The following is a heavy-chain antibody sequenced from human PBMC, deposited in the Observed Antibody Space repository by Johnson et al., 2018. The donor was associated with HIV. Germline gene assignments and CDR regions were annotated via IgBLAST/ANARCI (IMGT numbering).Heavy chain of an antibody. Sequence: QVQLVESGGGVVQPGRSLRLSCAASGFTFSSYGMHWVRQAPGKGLEWVAVIWYDGSNKYYADSVKGRFTISGDNSKNTLSLQMNSLRAEDTAVYYCAKNQEVSREDAFDILGQGTMVTVSS. V-gene: IGHV3-33*06. CDR1: GFTFSSYG. D-gene: IGHD3-3*02. CDR2: IWYDGSNK. J-gene: IGHJ3*02. CDR3: AKNQEVSREDAFDI.